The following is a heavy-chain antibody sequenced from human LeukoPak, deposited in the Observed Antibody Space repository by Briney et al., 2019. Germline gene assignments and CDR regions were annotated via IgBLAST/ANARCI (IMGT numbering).Heavy chain of an antibody. Sequence: GGSLRLSCAASGFSVSNNYMLWIRQAPGKGLEWVSYISNVYNYTNYADSVKGRFAISRDDAKTSLYLQMNSLRPEDTAVYYCARSLVIPSTMGRYYYFGLDVWGQGTTVTVSS. D-gene: IGHD3-16*02. CDR1: GFSVSNNY. V-gene: IGHV3-11*03. J-gene: IGHJ6*02. CDR3: ARSLVIPSTMGRYYYFGLDV. CDR2: ISNVYNYT.